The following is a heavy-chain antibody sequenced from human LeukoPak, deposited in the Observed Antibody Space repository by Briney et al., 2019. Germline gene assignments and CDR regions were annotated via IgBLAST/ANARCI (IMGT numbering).Heavy chain of an antibody. V-gene: IGHV1-2*04. CDR1: GGTFSSYV. Sequence: ASVKVSCKASGGTFSSYVISWVRQAPGQGLEWMGWINPNSGGTNYAQKFQGWVTMTRDTSISTAYMELSRLRSDDTAVYYCARSPQTGISAEWNWFDPWGQGTLVTVSS. CDR3: ARSPQTGISAEWNWFDP. CDR2: INPNSGGT. J-gene: IGHJ5*02. D-gene: IGHD3-3*01.